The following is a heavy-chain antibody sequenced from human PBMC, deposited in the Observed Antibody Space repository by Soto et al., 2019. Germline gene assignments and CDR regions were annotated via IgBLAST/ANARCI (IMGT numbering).Heavy chain of an antibody. J-gene: IGHJ4*02. Sequence: PGGSLSLSCAASGFTFSSYSMNWVRQAPGKGLEWVSSISSSSSYIYYADSVKGRFTISRDNAKNSLYLQMNSLRAEDTAVYYCARGIFGVVTPDEKDYWGQGTLVTVSS. V-gene: IGHV3-21*01. D-gene: IGHD3-3*01. CDR3: ARGIFGVVTPDEKDY. CDR1: GFTFSSYS. CDR2: ISSSSSYI.